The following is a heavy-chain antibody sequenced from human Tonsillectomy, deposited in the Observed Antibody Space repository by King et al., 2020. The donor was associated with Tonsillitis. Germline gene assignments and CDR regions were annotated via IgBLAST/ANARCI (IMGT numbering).Heavy chain of an antibody. D-gene: IGHD3-10*01. CDR3: ATSPDDPSGY. CDR2: INSDGSII. V-gene: IGHV3-74*01. Sequence: VQLVESGGGLVQPGGSLRLSCAASGFTFSSHWMHWVRQTPDKGLVWVSRINSDGSIINYADSVKGRFTISRDNAKSTLYLQMNSLSAEDTAVYYCATSPDDPSGYWGQGTLVTVSS. CDR1: GFTFSSHW. J-gene: IGHJ4*02.